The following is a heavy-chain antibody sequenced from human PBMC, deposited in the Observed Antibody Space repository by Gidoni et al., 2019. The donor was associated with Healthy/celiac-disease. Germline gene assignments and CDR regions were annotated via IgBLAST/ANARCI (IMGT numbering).Heavy chain of an antibody. V-gene: IGHV4-39*01. D-gene: IGHD2-15*01. CDR2: IYYSGST. CDR3: ARLGYCSGGSCYSSPRDAFDI. Sequence: QLQLQESGPGLVKPSETLSLTCTVSGGSISSSSYYWGWIRQPPGKGLEWIGSIYYSGSTYYNPSLKSRVTISVDTSKNQFSLKLSSVTAADTAVYYCARLGYCSGGSCYSSPRDAFDIWGQGTMVTVSS. J-gene: IGHJ3*02. CDR1: GGSISSSSYY.